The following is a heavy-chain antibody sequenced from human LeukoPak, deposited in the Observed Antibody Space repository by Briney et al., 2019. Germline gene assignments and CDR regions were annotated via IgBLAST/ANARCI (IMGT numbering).Heavy chain of an antibody. CDR3: SRDGRIRHCSDTSCYAPDY. CDR2: IRSKAYGGTT. CDR1: GFTFGDYA. J-gene: IGHJ4*02. D-gene: IGHD2-2*01. V-gene: IGHV3-49*03. Sequence: GGSLRLSCTASGFTFGDYAMSWFRQAPGKGLEWVGFIRSKAYGGTTGYAASVKGRFTISRDDSKSIAYLEMNSLKTEDTAVYYCSRDGRIRHCSDTSCYAPDYWGRGTLVTISS.